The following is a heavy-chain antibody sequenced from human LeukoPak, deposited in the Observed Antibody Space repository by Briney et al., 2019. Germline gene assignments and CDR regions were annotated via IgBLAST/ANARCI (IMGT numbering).Heavy chain of an antibody. CDR2: IRSKANSYAT. Sequence: GGSLRLSCAASGFTFSGSAMHWVRQASGKGLEWVGRIRSKANSYATAYAASVKGRFTISRDDSKNTAYLQMNSLKTEDTAVYYCAKDPRRYSGSYYVPVYYFDYWGQGTLVTVSS. CDR1: GFTFSGSA. J-gene: IGHJ4*02. V-gene: IGHV3-73*01. CDR3: AKDPRRYSGSYYVPVYYFDY. D-gene: IGHD1-26*01.